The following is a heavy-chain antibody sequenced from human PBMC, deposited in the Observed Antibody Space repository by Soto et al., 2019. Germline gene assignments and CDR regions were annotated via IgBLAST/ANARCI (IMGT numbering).Heavy chain of an antibody. D-gene: IGHD5-12*01. CDR2: INHSGST. Sequence: SETLSLTCAVYGGSFSGYYWSWIRQPPGKGLEWIGEINHSGSTNYNPSLKSRVTISVDTSKNQFSLKLSSVTAADTAVYYCARFRDGYNFDYWGQGTLVTVSS. J-gene: IGHJ4*02. CDR1: GGSFSGYY. V-gene: IGHV4-34*01. CDR3: ARFRDGYNFDY.